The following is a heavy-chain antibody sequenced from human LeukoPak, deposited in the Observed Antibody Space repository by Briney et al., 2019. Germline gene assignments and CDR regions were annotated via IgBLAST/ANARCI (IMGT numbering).Heavy chain of an antibody. V-gene: IGHV4-4*09. D-gene: IGHD2-21*01. J-gene: IGHJ4*02. CDR2: VYFSGIT. CDR3: ARTARLPDS. CDR1: DDSIRTHY. Sequence: PSETLSLTCTVSDDSIRTHYWSWIRQPPGKGLECIGYVYFSGITNYNPSLKSRVTMSVDTSKSQLSLKLSSVTAADTAVYYCARTARLPDSWGQGTLVTVSS.